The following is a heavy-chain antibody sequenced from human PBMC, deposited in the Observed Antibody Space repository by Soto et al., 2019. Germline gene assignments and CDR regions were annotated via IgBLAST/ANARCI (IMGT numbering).Heavy chain of an antibody. V-gene: IGHV4-34*01. CDR2: INHSGST. CDR1: GGSFSGYY. CDR3: ARGPDIVVVVAATYFDY. J-gene: IGHJ4*02. D-gene: IGHD2-15*01. Sequence: SETLSLTCAVYGGSFSGYYWSWIRQPPGKGLEWIGEINHSGSTNYNPSLKSRVTIPVDTSKNQFSLKLSSVTAADTAVYYCARGPDIVVVVAATYFDYWGQGTLVTVSS.